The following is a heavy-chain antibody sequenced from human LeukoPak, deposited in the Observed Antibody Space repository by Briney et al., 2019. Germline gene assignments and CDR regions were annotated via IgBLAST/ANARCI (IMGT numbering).Heavy chain of an antibody. D-gene: IGHD1-7*01. J-gene: IGHJ4*02. V-gene: IGHV6-1*01. Sequence: PSQTLSLTCDISGDTVSSNSAAWSWIRQSPSRGLEWLGSTYYRSKWFNDYAMSVKGRMTINPDTSKNQFSLQLNSVTPEDTAVYYCARDLHELELYYFDSWGQGTLVIVSS. CDR2: TYYRSKWFN. CDR1: GDTVSSNSAA. CDR3: ARDLHELELYYFDS.